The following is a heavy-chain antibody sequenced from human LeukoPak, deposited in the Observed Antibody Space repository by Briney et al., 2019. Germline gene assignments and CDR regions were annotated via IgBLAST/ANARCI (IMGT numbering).Heavy chain of an antibody. CDR1: GYTFTGYY. D-gene: IGHD4-17*01. V-gene: IGHV1-2*02. CDR2: INPNSGGT. J-gene: IGHJ4*02. CDR3: AKDTYGDSYFDY. Sequence: VASVKVSCKASGYTFTGYYMHWVRQAPGQGPEWMGWINPNSGGTNYAQKFQGRVTMTRDTSISTAYTELSSLRAEDTALYYCAKDTYGDSYFDYWGQGTLVTVSS.